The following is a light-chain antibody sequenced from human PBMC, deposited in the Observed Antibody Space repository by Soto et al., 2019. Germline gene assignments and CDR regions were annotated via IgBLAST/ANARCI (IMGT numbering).Light chain of an antibody. CDR1: SSNIGAGYD. CDR2: GNN. V-gene: IGLV1-40*01. J-gene: IGLJ2*01. Sequence: QSVLTQPPSVSGAPGQRVTISCTGSSSNIGAGYDVHWYQQLPGTAPKLLIYGNNNRPSGVPDRFPGSKSGTSASLAITGLQAEDEADYYRQSYDSGLSGVVFGGGTKLTVL. CDR3: QSYDSGLSGVV.